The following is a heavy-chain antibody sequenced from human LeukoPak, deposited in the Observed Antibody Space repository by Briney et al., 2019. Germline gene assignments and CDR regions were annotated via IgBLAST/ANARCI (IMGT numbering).Heavy chain of an antibody. CDR3: ANHYYYYMDV. V-gene: IGHV4-38-2*01. CDR1: GYSISSGYY. CDR2: IYHSGST. J-gene: IGHJ6*03. Sequence: PSETLSLTCAVSGYSISSGYYWGWIRQPPGKGLEWIGSIYHSGSTYYNPSLKSRVTISVDTSKNQFSLKLSSVTAADTAVYYCANHYYYYMDVWGKGTTVTVSS.